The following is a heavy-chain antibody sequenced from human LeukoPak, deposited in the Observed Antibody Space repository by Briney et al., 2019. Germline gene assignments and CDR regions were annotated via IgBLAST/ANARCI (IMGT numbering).Heavy chain of an antibody. Sequence: SETLSLTCAVYGGSFSGYYRTWIRQPPGKGLEWIGEINHSGSTNYNPSLKSRVTISVDTSKNQFSLKLSSVTAADTAVYYCARATYYYGSGSHRGFDYWGQGTLVTVSS. CDR3: ARATYYYGSGSHRGFDY. CDR2: INHSGST. V-gene: IGHV4-34*01. J-gene: IGHJ4*02. CDR1: GGSFSGYY. D-gene: IGHD3-10*01.